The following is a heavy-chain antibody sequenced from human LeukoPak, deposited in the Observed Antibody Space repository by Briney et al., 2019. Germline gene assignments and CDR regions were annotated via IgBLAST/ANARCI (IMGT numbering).Heavy chain of an antibody. V-gene: IGHV4-34*01. CDR2: INHSGST. Sequence: SETLSLTCAVYGGSFSGYYWSWIRQPPGNGLEWIGEINHSGSTNYNPSLTSRVTISVDTSKNQFSLKLSSVTAADTAVYYCAAWYQYSFDYWGQGTLVTVSS. CDR3: AAWYQYSFDY. J-gene: IGHJ4*02. D-gene: IGHD6-13*01. CDR1: GGSFSGYY.